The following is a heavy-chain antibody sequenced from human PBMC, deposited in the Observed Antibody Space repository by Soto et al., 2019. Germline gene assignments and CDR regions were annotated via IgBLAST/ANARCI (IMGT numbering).Heavy chain of an antibody. J-gene: IGHJ4*02. CDR2: ISGSCGST. V-gene: IGHV3-23*01. CDR1: GFTFSSYA. Sequence: PGGSLRLSCAASGFTFSSYAMSWVRQAPGKGLEWVSAISGSCGSTYYADSVKGRFTISRDNSKNTLYLQMNSLRAEDTAVYYFAKRPQPGYSYGYEAYFDYWGQGTLVTVSS. D-gene: IGHD5-18*01. CDR3: AKRPQPGYSYGYEAYFDY.